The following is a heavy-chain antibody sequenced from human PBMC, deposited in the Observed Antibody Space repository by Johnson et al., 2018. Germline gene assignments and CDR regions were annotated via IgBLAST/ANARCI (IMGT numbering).Heavy chain of an antibody. CDR3: AKEGAAPPGYYYYLDV. CDR1: GGSISSSHW. J-gene: IGHJ6*03. D-gene: IGHD3-16*01. V-gene: IGHV4-4*02. CDR2: ISHSGST. Sequence: QVQLQESGPGLVKPSGTLSLTCAVSGGSISSSHWWSWVRQPPGKGLEWIGEISHSGSTNYNPSLKSRVTISVDKSNNQFSLKLSSVTTADTAVYYCAKEGAAPPGYYYYLDVWGKGTTVTVSS.